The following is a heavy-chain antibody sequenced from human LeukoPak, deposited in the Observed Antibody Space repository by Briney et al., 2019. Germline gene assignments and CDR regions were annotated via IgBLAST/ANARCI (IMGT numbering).Heavy chain of an antibody. Sequence: PSETLSLTCTVPGGSIRSYYWSWIRQPPGKGLEWIGRIYTSGSTNYNPSLKSRVTMSVDTSKNQFSLKLSSVTAADTAVYYCARELRGARYYYYRDVWGKGTTVTVSS. D-gene: IGHD4/OR15-4a*01. V-gene: IGHV4-4*07. CDR3: ARELRGARYYYYRDV. CDR2: IYTSGST. CDR1: GGSIRSYY. J-gene: IGHJ6*03.